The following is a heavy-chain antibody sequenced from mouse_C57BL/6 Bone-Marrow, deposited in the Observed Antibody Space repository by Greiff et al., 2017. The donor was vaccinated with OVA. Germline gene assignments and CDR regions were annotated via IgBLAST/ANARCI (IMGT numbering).Heavy chain of an antibody. CDR3: ARWHDYDEGYAMDY. CDR1: GYTFTDYN. V-gene: IGHV1-18*01. J-gene: IGHJ4*01. D-gene: IGHD2-4*01. Sequence: VQLKQSGPELVKPGASVKIPCKASGYTFTDYNMDWVKQSHGKSLEWIGDINPNNGGTIYNQKFKGKATLTVDKSSSTAYMELRSLTSEDTAVYYCARWHDYDEGYAMDYWGQGTSVTVSS. CDR2: INPNNGGT.